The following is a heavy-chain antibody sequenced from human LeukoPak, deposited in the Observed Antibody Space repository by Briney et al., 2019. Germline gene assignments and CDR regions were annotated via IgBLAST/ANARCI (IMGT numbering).Heavy chain of an antibody. Sequence: GGSLRLSCAASGFTFDDYAMHWVRQAPGKGLEWGSGISWNSGSIGYADSVKGRFTITRDHAKNSLYLQMDGLRVEDTAVYFCARDHNWAFDFWGQGTLVTVS. CDR3: ARDHNWAFDF. CDR1: GFTFDDYA. J-gene: IGHJ4*02. V-gene: IGHV3-9*01. D-gene: IGHD1-1*01. CDR2: ISWNSGSI.